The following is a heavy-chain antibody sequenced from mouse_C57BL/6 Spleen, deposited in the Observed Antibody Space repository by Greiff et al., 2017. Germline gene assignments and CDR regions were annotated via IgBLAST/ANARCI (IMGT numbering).Heavy chain of an antibody. CDR2: IYPGSGGT. V-gene: IGHV1-55*01. Sequence: VQLQQPGAELVKPGASVKMSCKASGYTFTSYWITWVKQRPGQGLEWIGDIYPGSGGTNYNEKFKSKATLTVDTSSSTSFMQLSSLTSEDSAVYYCAIGGYSWFAYWCQGTLVTVSA. CDR1: GYTFTSYW. J-gene: IGHJ3*01. CDR3: AIGGYSWFAY. D-gene: IGHD1-1*01.